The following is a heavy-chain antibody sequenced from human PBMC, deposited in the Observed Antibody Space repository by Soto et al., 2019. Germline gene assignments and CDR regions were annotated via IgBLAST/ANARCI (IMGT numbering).Heavy chain of an antibody. D-gene: IGHD3-10*01. CDR1: GGTFSSYA. Sequence: QVQLVQSGAEVKKPGSSVKVSCKASGGTFSSYAISWVRQAPGQGLEWMGGIIPIFGTANYAQKFQGRVTITADKSTSTAYMELSSLRFEDTAVYYCARGSYYGSGSYYRIHYYFDYWGQGTLVTVSS. CDR3: ARGSYYGSGSYYRIHYYFDY. CDR2: IIPIFGTA. J-gene: IGHJ4*02. V-gene: IGHV1-69*06.